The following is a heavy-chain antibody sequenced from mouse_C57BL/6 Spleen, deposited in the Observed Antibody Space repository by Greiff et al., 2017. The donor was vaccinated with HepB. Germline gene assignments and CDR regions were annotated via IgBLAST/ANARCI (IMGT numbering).Heavy chain of an antibody. CDR1: GYTFTDHT. Sequence: VQLQQSDAELVKPGASVEISCKVSGYTFTDHTIHWMKQRPEQGLEWIGYIYPRDGSTKYNEKFKGKATLTADKSSSTAYMQLNSLTSEDSAVYFCARSRAYYYGSSYVWYFDVWGTGTTVTVSS. CDR3: ARSRAYYYGSSYVWYFDV. V-gene: IGHV1-78*01. CDR2: IYPRDGST. J-gene: IGHJ1*03. D-gene: IGHD1-1*01.